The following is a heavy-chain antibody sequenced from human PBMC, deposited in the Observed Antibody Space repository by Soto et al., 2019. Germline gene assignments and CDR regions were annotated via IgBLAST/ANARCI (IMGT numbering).Heavy chain of an antibody. CDR2: IYYSGST. V-gene: IGHV4-31*03. CDR1: GGSISSGGYY. CDR3: ARGSGGNYYDSSGYFNWPTLGVYFDY. D-gene: IGHD3-22*01. Sequence: QVQLQESGPGLVKPSQTLSLTCTVSGGSISSGGYYWRWIRQHPGKGLEWIGYIYYSGSTYYNPSIKSRVTISVDTSKNQFSLKLSSVTAADTAVYYCARGSGGNYYDSSGYFNWPTLGVYFDYWGQGTLVTVSS. J-gene: IGHJ4*02.